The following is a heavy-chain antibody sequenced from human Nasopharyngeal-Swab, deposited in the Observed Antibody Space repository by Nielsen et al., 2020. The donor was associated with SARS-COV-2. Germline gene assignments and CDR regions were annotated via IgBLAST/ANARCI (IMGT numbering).Heavy chain of an antibody. D-gene: IGHD3-9*01. CDR2: IIPIFGTA. CDR3: ARDRYDILTGYYPPPYYGMDV. CDR1: GGTFSSYA. J-gene: IGHJ6*02. V-gene: IGHV1-69*13. Sequence: SVKVSCKASGGTFSSYAISWVRQAPGQGLEWMGGIIPIFGTANYAQKFQGRVTITADESTSTAYMELSSLRSEDTAVYNCARDRYDILTGYYPPPYYGMDVWGQGTTVTVSS.